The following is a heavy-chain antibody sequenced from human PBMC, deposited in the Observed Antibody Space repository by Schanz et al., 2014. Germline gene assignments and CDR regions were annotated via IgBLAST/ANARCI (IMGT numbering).Heavy chain of an antibody. D-gene: IGHD2-2*01. J-gene: IGHJ3*02. V-gene: IGHV1-69*04. CDR3: ARGTMPGTFDI. CDR1: GYTFSSYG. Sequence: QVQLVQSGAEVKKPGASVKVSCKASGYTFSSYGITWVRQAPGQGLEWMGRIIPSLGLAKYEQKFQDKVTITADKSTSTAYMELSSLRYEDTALYYCARGTMPGTFDIWGQGTMVTVSS. CDR2: IIPSLGLA.